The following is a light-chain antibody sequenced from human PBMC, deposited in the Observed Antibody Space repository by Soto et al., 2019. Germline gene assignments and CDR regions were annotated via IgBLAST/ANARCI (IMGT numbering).Light chain of an antibody. V-gene: IGKV3-20*01. J-gene: IGKJ1*01. CDR2: GAS. CDR3: QQYGLSRA. Sequence: EIVLTQSPGTLSLSPGERATLSCRASQSVSRNQLAWYQQRRGQTPRLLIYGASNRATGIPDRFSGGGSGTDFTRTISRLEPEDFAVYYCQQYGLSRAFGQGTKVEIK. CDR1: QSVSRNQ.